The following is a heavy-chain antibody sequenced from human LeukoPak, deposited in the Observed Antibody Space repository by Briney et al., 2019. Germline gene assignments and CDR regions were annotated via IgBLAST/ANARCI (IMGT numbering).Heavy chain of an antibody. CDR3: ARDTSKPYSSSQPDAFDI. CDR2: IYHSGST. V-gene: IGHV4-30-2*01. D-gene: IGHD6-13*01. CDR1: GGSISSGGYY. Sequence: PSETLSPTCTVSGGSISSGGYYWSWIRQPPGKGLEWIGYIYHSGSTYYNPSLKSRVTISVDRSKNQFSLKLSSVTAADTAAYYCARDTSKPYSSSQPDAFDIWGQGTMVTVSS. J-gene: IGHJ3*02.